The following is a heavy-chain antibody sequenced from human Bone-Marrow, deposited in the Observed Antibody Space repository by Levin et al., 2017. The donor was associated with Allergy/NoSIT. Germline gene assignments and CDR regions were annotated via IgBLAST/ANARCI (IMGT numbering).Heavy chain of an antibody. Sequence: PGGSLRLSCVASGFPFSGYAMHWVRQSPAKGLEWVAAISDDGTRKYYPDSLEGRFTVSRDNAKTTLYLRVNRLREEDTAVYYCAREGEGTHLWLPEDHWGQGALVTVSS. D-gene: IGHD5-18*01. J-gene: IGHJ4*02. CDR3: AREGEGTHLWLPEDH. CDR1: GFPFSGYA. CDR2: ISDDGTRK. V-gene: IGHV3-30*03.